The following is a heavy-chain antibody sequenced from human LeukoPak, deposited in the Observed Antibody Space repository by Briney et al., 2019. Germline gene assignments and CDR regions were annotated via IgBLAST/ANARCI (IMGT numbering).Heavy chain of an antibody. D-gene: IGHD5-12*01. CDR2: IIPIFGTA. V-gene: IGHV1-69*05. CDR1: GGTFSSYA. J-gene: IGHJ5*02. Sequence: GASVKVSCKASGGTFSSYAISWVRQAPGQGLEWMGGIIPIFGTANYAQKFQGRVTITTDESTSTAYMELSSLRSEDTAVYYCARVEEAEWLRYNWFDPWGQGTLVTVSS. CDR3: ARVEEAEWLRYNWFDP.